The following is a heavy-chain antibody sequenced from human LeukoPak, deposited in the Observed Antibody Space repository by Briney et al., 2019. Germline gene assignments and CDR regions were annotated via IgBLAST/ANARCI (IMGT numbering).Heavy chain of an antibody. CDR2: ISSSSSYI. D-gene: IGHD3-10*02. CDR1: GFTFSSYG. J-gene: IGHJ6*04. CDR3: AELGITMIGGV. Sequence: GGTLRLSCAASGFTFSSYGMSWVRQAPGKGLEWVSSISSSSSYIYYADSVRGRFTISRDNAKNSLYLQMNSLRAEDTAVYYCAELGITMIGGVWGKGTTVTISS. V-gene: IGHV3-21*01.